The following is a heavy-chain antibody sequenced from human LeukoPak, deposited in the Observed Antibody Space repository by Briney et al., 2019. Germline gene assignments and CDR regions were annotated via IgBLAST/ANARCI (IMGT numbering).Heavy chain of an antibody. Sequence: GGSLRLSCAASGFTFSNSAMTWVRQAPGKGREWVSAINGYTTYYAESMKGRFTISRDTSKNTVYLQMNSLRPEDTAVYYCVKEGNDDGYTSKFDPWGQGALVTVSS. J-gene: IGHJ5*02. D-gene: IGHD5-24*01. V-gene: IGHV3-23*01. CDR2: INGYTT. CDR3: VKEGNDDGYTSKFDP. CDR1: GFTFSNSA.